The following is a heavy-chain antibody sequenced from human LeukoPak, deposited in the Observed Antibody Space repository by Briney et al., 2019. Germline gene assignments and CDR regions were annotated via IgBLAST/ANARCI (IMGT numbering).Heavy chain of an antibody. D-gene: IGHD1-1*01. CDR1: GFTFSSYA. J-gene: IGHJ4*02. V-gene: IGHV3-23*01. CDR2: ISGSGGST. CDR3: AKDFRVRTGKRGYYFDY. Sequence: GGSLRLSCAAPGFTFSSYAMSWVRQAPGKGLEWVSAISGSGGSTYYADSVKGRFTISRDNSKNTLYLQMNSLRAEDTAVYYCAKDFRVRTGKRGYYFDYWGQGTLVTVSS.